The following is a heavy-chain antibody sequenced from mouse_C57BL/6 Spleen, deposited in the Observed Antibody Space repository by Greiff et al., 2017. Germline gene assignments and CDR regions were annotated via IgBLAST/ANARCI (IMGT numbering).Heavy chain of an antibody. V-gene: IGHV1-61*01. Sequence: VQLQQSGAELVRPGSSVKLSCKASGYTFTSYWMDWVKQRPGQGLEWIGNIYPSDSETHYNQKFKDKATLTVDKSSSTAYMQLSSLTSEDSAVYYCARRPLYGSSYGSGFAYWGQGTLVTVSA. J-gene: IGHJ3*01. D-gene: IGHD1-1*01. CDR3: ARRPLYGSSYGSGFAY. CDR2: IYPSDSET. CDR1: GYTFTSYW.